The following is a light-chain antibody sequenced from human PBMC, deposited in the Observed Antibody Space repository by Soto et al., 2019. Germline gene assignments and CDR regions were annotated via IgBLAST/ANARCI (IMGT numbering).Light chain of an antibody. J-gene: IGKJ1*01. CDR3: QQSYTTPRT. CDR2: VAS. Sequence: DIQMTQSPSSLSASVGDRVTITCRATQSISGYVNWYQQKPAKAPKLLIYVASSLQTGVPSRFSGSGSGTEFTLTISGLQPEDFVTYYCQQSYTTPRTFGQGTKVEIK. CDR1: QSISGY. V-gene: IGKV1-39*01.